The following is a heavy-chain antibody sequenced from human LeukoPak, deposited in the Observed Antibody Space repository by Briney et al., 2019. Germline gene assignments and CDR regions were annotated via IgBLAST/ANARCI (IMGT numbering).Heavy chain of an antibody. D-gene: IGHD2-21*02. CDR1: GGSFSGYY. CDR3: ARGCGGDCYQGY. V-gene: IGHV4-34*01. J-gene: IGHJ4*02. CDR2: INHSGST. Sequence: SETLSFTCAVYGGSFSGYYWSWIRQPPGKGLEWIGEINHSGSTNYNPSLKSRVTISVDTSKNQFSLKLSSVTAADTAVYYCARGCGGDCYQGYWGQGTLVTVSS.